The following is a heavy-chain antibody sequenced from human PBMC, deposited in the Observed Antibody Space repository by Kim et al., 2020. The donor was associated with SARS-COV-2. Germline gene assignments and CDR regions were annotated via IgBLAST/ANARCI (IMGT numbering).Heavy chain of an antibody. CDR3: AKDYDIVVVIAISFDY. D-gene: IGHD2-21*01. J-gene: IGHJ4*02. V-gene: IGHV3-23*01. Sequence: SVKGRFTISRDNSKNTLYLQMNSLRAEDTAVYYCAKDYDIVVVIAISFDYWGQGTLVTVSS.